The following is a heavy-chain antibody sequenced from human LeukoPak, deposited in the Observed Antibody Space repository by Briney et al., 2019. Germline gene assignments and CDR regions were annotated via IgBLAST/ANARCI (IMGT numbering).Heavy chain of an antibody. J-gene: IGHJ5*02. V-gene: IGHV6-1*01. CDR2: TYYRSTWYN. CDR3: ARRLTQYDCFDP. D-gene: IGHD2-2*01. Sequence: SQTLSLTCAISGASVSSNSVSWNWIRQSPSRGLEWLGRTYYRSTWYNDYAVSVRGRITVNPDTSKNQFSLHLNSVTPEDTAVYYCARRLTQYDCFDPWGQGILVTVSS. CDR1: GASVSSNSVS.